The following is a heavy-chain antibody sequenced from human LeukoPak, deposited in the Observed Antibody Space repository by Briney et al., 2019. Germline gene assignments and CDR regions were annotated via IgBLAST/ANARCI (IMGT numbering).Heavy chain of an antibody. CDR3: ASNGYYCIEV. V-gene: IGHV4-38-2*02. J-gene: IGHJ6*03. D-gene: IGHD2-8*01. CDR1: GYSISSGYY. Sequence: SETLSLTCTVSGYSISSGYYWGWIRQPPGKGLEWIGEIYHDGSTNYNPSLKSRVTISVDKSKSQFSLRLSSVTAADTAVYYCASNGYYCIEVWGKGTTVTVSS. CDR2: IYHDGST.